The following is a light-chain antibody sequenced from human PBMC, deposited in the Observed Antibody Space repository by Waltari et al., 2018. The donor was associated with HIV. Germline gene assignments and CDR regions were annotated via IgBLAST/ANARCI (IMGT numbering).Light chain of an antibody. Sequence: QSVLTQPPSVSGAPGRSVIITCTGNSSNIGAPYDVHWYQQLQGAAPKFLISVSTNRPSAVRDRVSVSKSGTSASLAITGLQAGDEADYYCQSYDSSLGASVFGGGTKLTVL. J-gene: IGLJ3*02. CDR1: SSNIGAPYD. CDR3: QSYDSSLGASV. V-gene: IGLV1-40*01. CDR2: VST.